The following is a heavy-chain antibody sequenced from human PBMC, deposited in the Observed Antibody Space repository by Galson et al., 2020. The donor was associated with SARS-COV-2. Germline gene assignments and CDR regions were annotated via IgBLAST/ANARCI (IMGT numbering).Heavy chain of an antibody. CDR1: GYSISSGYY. CDR3: ARGPTTFYYYYDSNGYYFDY. Sequence: SETLSLTCSVSGYSISSGYYWGWLRQTPGKGLEWIGSIYHSGSTSYNPSLRSRVTISVDTSKNQFSLKLSSVTAADTAVYYCARGPTTFYYYYDSNGYYFDYWGQGTLVTVSS. CDR2: IYHSGST. D-gene: IGHD3-22*01. J-gene: IGHJ4*02. V-gene: IGHV4-38-2*02.